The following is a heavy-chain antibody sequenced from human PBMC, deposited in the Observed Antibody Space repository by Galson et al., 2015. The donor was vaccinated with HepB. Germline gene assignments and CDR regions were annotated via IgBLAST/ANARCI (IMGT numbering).Heavy chain of an antibody. CDR3: ARDPIVVVTATLDYYYGMDV. CDR2: ISYDGSNK. Sequence: LEWVAVISYDGSNKYYADSVKGRFTISRDNSKNTLYLQMNSLRAEDTAVYYCARDPIVVVTATLDYYYGMDVWGQGTTVTVSS. D-gene: IGHD2-21*02. J-gene: IGHJ6*02. V-gene: IGHV3-30-3*01.